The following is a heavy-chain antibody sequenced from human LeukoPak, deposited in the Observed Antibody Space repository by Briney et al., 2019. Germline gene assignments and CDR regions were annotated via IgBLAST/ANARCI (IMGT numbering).Heavy chain of an antibody. Sequence: SETLSLTCTVSGGSISSSSYYWGWIRQPPGKGLEWIGEINHSGSTNYNPSLKSRVTISVDTSKNQFSLKLSSVTAADTAVYYCARGRFVRGARSAKKWAQSFDYWGQGTLVTVSS. J-gene: IGHJ4*02. D-gene: IGHD1-26*01. CDR2: INHSGST. CDR1: GGSISSSSYY. V-gene: IGHV4-39*07. CDR3: ARGRFVRGARSAKKWAQSFDY.